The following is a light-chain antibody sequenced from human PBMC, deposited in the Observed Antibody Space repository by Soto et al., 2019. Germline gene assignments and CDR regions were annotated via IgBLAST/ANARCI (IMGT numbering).Light chain of an antibody. CDR1: SSDVGGYNY. Sequence: QSVLPQPASVSGSPGQSITISCTGTSSDVGGYNYVSWYQQHPGRAPKLMIYDVSNRPSGISNRFSGSKSGNTASLTISGLQAEDEADYYCSSYTSSSTLRGVFGTGTKVTVL. CDR3: SSYTSSSTLRGV. V-gene: IGLV2-14*01. CDR2: DVS. J-gene: IGLJ1*01.